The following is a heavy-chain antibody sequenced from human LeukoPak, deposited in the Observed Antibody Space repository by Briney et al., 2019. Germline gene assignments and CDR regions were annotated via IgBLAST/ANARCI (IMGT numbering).Heavy chain of an antibody. CDR2: IKQDGSEK. CDR1: GFTFSSYW. J-gene: IGHJ4*02. D-gene: IGHD1-26*01. Sequence: GGSLRLSCAASGFTFSSYWMSWVRQAPGKGLEWVANIKQDGSEKYYVDSVKGRFTISRDNAKNSLYLQMNSLRAEDTAVYYCARGGHPATTCFDYWGQGTLVTVSS. CDR3: ARGGHPATTCFDY. V-gene: IGHV3-7*01.